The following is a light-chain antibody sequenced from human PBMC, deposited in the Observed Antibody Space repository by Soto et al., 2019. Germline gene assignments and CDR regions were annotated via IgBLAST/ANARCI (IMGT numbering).Light chain of an antibody. CDR1: PSVSSY. V-gene: IGKV3-11*01. CDR3: RKRDTGPPA. Sequence: ENLLTQSPATLSLSPGERATLSCRARPSVSSYLGWYQQKPCQAPRLLIYDASNKATGIPARFSGRGSGTDFPFPIGSLEPEVFEIYYCRKRDTGPPAFGKGKRREIK. J-gene: IGKJ5*01. CDR2: DAS.